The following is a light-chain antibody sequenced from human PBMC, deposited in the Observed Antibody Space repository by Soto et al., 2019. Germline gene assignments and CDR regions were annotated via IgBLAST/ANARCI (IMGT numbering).Light chain of an antibody. J-gene: IGKJ4*01. CDR2: KTA. V-gene: IGKV1-5*03. CDR3: QQYSIYPIT. CDR1: QDIYNW. Sequence: DIQMTQSPSTLSASVGDRVTITCRASQDIYNWLAWYQQKPGRAPRLLIYKTAGLESGVPSRFSGSGSGTEYTRTISSLQPDDFATYYCQQYSIYPITFGGGTKLDIK.